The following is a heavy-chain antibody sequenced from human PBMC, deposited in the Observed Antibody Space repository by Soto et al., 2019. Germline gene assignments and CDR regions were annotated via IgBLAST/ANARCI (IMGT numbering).Heavy chain of an antibody. V-gene: IGHV4-30-4*01. Sequence: QVQLQESGPGLVKPSQTLSLTCTVSGGSISSGDYYWSWIRQPPGKGLEWIGYIYYSGSTYYNPYRKSRVTISVDTSKNQFSLKLSSVTAADTAVYYCARGGPGDPHFDYWGQGTLVTVSS. J-gene: IGHJ4*02. CDR1: GGSISSGDYY. CDR3: ARGGPGDPHFDY. D-gene: IGHD4-17*01. CDR2: IYYSGST.